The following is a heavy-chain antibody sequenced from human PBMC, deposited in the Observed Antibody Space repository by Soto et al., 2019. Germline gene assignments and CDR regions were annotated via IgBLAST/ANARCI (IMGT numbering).Heavy chain of an antibody. Sequence: EVRLVQSGGGLVQPGGSLRLSCAASLFIVSDNYMSWVRQAPGKGLEWVSLIYSGGGTDYAESVKGRFTIPRDNSTNTLYLQMNSLKAEDTGIYYCATRMTTAPYWGQGTVVTVSS. CDR2: IYSGGGT. V-gene: IGHV3-66*01. J-gene: IGHJ4*02. D-gene: IGHD4-17*01. CDR3: ATRMTTAPY. CDR1: LFIVSDNY.